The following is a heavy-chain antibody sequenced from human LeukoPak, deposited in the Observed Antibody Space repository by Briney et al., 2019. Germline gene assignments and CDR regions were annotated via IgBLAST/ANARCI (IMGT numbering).Heavy chain of an antibody. CDR1: GYTLTSYA. Sequence: ASVKVSCKASGYTLTSYAMHWVRQAPGQRLEWMGWINAGNGNTKYSQKFQGRVTITRDTSASTAYMELSSLRSEDTAVYYCARGGDLRYFDWLSRNWFDPWGQGTLVTVSS. CDR2: INAGNGNT. J-gene: IGHJ5*02. D-gene: IGHD3-9*01. V-gene: IGHV1-3*01. CDR3: ARGGDLRYFDWLSRNWFDP.